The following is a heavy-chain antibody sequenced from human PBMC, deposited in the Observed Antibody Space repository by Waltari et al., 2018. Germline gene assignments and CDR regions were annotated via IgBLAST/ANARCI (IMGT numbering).Heavy chain of an antibody. CDR1: GITFSIYE. V-gene: IGHV3-48*03. J-gene: IGHJ6*02. CDR2: TSVSGTNR. Sequence: EVQLVESGGGLVQPGGSLRLSCVVSGITFSIYEMNWVRQAPGKGLEWVAYTSVSGTNRYYADSVKGRFTISRDDVKNSLFLQMNSLRAEDAGVYYCATTPRNWNYYYYGMDVWGQGTTVTVSS. CDR3: ATTPRNWNYYYYGMDV. D-gene: IGHD1-1*01.